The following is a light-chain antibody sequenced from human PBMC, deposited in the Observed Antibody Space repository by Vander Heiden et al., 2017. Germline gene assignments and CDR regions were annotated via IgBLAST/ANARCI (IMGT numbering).Light chain of an antibody. Sequence: IVLTQSPEALSLSPGGKAALSCRTGHSCGSTRVAWYQQRPGQAPRVLIYGTSRRATGIPDRFSASGSGADFTLTINRLESEDSAVYYCQHYGTSPFVTFGQGTKLEIK. J-gene: IGKJ2*01. CDR1: HSCGSTR. CDR3: QHYGTSPFVT. CDR2: GTS. V-gene: IGKV3-20*01.